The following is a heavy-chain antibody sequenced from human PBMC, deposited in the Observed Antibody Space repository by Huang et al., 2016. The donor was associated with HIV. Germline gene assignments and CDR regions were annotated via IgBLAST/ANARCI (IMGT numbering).Heavy chain of an antibody. D-gene: IGHD4-17*01. Sequence: QVQLVQSGAEVKTPGSSVKVSCTASGGTFSKYAISWVRQAPGQGLEWMGGIIPMCGTPNYARKFKGRVTITADDSTSTTYVEVSSLRSEDTARYYCARGQLGSYGDYDVLYWGQGTLVTVSS. CDR3: ARGQLGSYGDYDVLY. CDR2: IIPMCGTP. V-gene: IGHV1-69*13. J-gene: IGHJ4*02. CDR1: GGTFSKYA.